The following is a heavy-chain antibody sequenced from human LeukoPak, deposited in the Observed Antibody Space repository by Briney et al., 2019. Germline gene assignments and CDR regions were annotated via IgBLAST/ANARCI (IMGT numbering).Heavy chain of an antibody. CDR3: ARCADSSGPYYYYYYYMDV. J-gene: IGHJ6*03. D-gene: IGHD6-19*01. V-gene: IGHV5-51*01. CDR1: GYSFTSYW. CDR2: IYPGDSDT. Sequence: GESLETSCKGSGYSFTSYWIGWVRQMPGKGLEWMGIIYPGDSDTRYSASFQGQVTISADKSISTAYLQWSSLKASDTAMYYCARCADSSGPYYYYYYYMDVWGKGTTVTVSS.